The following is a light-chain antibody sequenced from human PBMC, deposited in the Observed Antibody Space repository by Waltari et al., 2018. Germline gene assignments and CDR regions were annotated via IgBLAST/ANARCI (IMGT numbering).Light chain of an antibody. CDR2: EDY. Sequence: NFMLTQPHSVSESPGKTVTISCTRSSGSIASNFVQWFQQHPGSSPTTVIYEDYQRPSGVPDRFSGSIDSSSNSASLTISGRKTEDDADYYCQSYDSNNHGVFGGGTKLTVL. CDR3: QSYDSNNHGV. V-gene: IGLV6-57*01. J-gene: IGLJ3*02. CDR1: SGSIASNF.